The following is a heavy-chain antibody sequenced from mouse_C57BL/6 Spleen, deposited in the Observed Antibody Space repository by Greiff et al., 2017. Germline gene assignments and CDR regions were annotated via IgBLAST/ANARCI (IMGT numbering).Heavy chain of an antibody. V-gene: IGHV7-3*01. J-gene: IGHJ4*01. CDR2: IRNKANGYTT. CDR3: ASYAMDY. Sequence: EVKLMESGGGLVQPGGSLSLSCAASGFTFTDYYMSWVRQPPGKALEWLGFIRNKANGYTTEYSASVKGRFTISRDNSQSILYLQMNALRAEDSATYYCASYAMDYWGQGTSVTVSS. CDR1: GFTFTDYY.